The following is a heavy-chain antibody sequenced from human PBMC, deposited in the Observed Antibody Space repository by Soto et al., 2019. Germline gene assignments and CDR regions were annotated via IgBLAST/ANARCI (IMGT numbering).Heavy chain of an antibody. J-gene: IGHJ4*02. D-gene: IGHD6-13*01. CDR1: GYTLTELS. CDR2: FDPEDGET. Sequence: GASVKVSCKVSGYTLTELSMHWVRQAPGKGLEWMGGFDPEDGETIYAQKFQGRVTMTEDTSTDTAYVELSSLRSEDTAVYYCATSGYSSTWVYFDYWGQGTLVTVSS. V-gene: IGHV1-24*01. CDR3: ATSGYSSTWVYFDY.